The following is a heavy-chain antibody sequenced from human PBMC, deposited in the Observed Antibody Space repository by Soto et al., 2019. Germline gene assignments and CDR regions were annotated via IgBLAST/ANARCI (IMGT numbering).Heavy chain of an antibody. J-gene: IGHJ4*02. Sequence: GGSLRLSCAASGFTFSSYWMHWVRQVPGKGLVWVSRINSEGTGTIYADSVKGRFTISRENAKKTLYLQMNSLRAEDTAVYYCVRDYDSSGYNSHXWGQVTPVTVSX. V-gene: IGHV3-74*01. CDR2: INSEGTGT. CDR3: VRDYDSSGYNSHX. CDR1: GFTFSSYW. D-gene: IGHD3-22*01.